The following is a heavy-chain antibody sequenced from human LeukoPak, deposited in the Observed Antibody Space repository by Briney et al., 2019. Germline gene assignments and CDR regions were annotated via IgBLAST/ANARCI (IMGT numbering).Heavy chain of an antibody. CDR2: IFYSGAT. V-gene: IGHV4-39*07. D-gene: IGHD6-13*01. CDR1: GGSITNSRWY. J-gene: IGHJ4*02. Sequence: SETLSLTCSVSGGSITNSRWYWGWLRQPPGKGLEWIGSIFYSGATNSNPSLRSRLTISVDTSKNQFSLKLSSVTAADTAVYYCARGLMMAVAGRGEFHYWGQGTLVTVSS. CDR3: ARGLMMAVAGRGEFHY.